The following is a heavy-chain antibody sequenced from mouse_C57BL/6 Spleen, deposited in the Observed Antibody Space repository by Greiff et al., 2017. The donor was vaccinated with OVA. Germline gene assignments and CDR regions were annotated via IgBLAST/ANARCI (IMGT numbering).Heavy chain of an antibody. CDR1: GYSITSGYY. D-gene: IGHD1-1*01. CDR2: ISYDGSN. Sequence: DVKVEESGPGLVKPSQSLSLTCSVTGYSITSGYYWNWIRQFPGNKLEWMGYISYDGSNNYNPSLKNRISITRDTSKNQFFLKLNSVTTEDTATYYCARNYGSSPLDYWGQGTTLTVSS. V-gene: IGHV3-6*01. J-gene: IGHJ2*01. CDR3: ARNYGSSPLDY.